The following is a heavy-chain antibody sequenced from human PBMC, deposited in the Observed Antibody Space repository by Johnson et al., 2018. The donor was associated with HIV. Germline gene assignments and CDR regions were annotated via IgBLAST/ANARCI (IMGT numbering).Heavy chain of an antibody. CDR1: GFTFSSYW. Sequence: VQLVESGGGVVQPGGSLRLSCAASGFTFSSYWMHWVRQDPGKGLVWVSRIKSDESYTDYAASVKGRFTISRDNSKNTLYLHMRGLRAEDTAVYYCGKARSSGSGAFDIWGQGTMVTVSS. D-gene: IGHD3-10*01. V-gene: IGHV3-74*02. J-gene: IGHJ3*02. CDR3: GKARSSGSGAFDI. CDR2: IKSDESYT.